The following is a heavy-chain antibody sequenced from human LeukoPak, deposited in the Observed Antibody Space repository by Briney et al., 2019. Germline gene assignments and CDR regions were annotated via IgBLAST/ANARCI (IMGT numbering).Heavy chain of an antibody. CDR3: ARDHSRGYYFVY. V-gene: IGHV3-66*02. CDR2: IYSGGST. J-gene: IGHJ4*02. D-gene: IGHD3-16*01. Sequence: GGSLRLSCAASGFTVSSNYMSWVRQAPGKGLEWVSVIYSGGSTYYADSVKGRFTISRDNSKNTLYLQMNSLRAQDTAVYYCARDHSRGYYFVYWGQGTLVTVSS. CDR1: GFTVSSNY.